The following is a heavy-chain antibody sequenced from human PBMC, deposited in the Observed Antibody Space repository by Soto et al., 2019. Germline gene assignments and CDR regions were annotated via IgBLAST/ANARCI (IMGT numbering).Heavy chain of an antibody. CDR1: GFTFSSYA. J-gene: IGHJ6*02. Sequence: QVQLVESGGGVVQPGRSLRLSCAASGFTFSSYAMHWVRQAPGKGLEWVAVISYDGSNKYYADSVKGRFTISRDNSKNTLYLQMNSLRAEDTAVYYCARTTGRYGDYYYGMDVWGQGTTVTVSS. CDR2: ISYDGSNK. D-gene: IGHD4-17*01. CDR3: ARTTGRYGDYYYGMDV. V-gene: IGHV3-30-3*01.